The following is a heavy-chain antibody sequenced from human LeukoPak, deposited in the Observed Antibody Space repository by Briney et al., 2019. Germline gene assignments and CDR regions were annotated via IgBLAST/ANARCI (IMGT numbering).Heavy chain of an antibody. V-gene: IGHV4-4*07. CDR1: GFTFSDYY. D-gene: IGHD3-16*02. CDR3: ASPVWGSYRPQPPLPYYGMDV. Sequence: GSLRLSCAASGFTFSDYYWSWIRQPAGKGLEWIGRIYTSGSTNYNPSLKSRVTMSVDTSKNQFSLKLSSVTAADTAVYYCASPVWGSYRPQPPLPYYGMDVWGQGTTVTVSS. J-gene: IGHJ6*02. CDR2: IYTSGST.